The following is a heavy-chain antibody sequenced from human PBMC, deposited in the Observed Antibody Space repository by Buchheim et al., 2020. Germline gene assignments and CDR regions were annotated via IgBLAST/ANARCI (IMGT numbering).Heavy chain of an antibody. CDR3: ARGTRDYYGMDV. CDR2: IKEDGSEG. Sequence: EVQLVESGGGLVQPGGSLRLSCAASGFTFSSYWMTWVRQAPGKGLEWVATIKEDGSEGYYVDYVKGRFTISRDNAMTALFLQMSSLRAEDTAVYYCARGTRDYYGMDVWGQGTT. J-gene: IGHJ6*02. CDR1: GFTFSSYW. V-gene: IGHV3-7*01.